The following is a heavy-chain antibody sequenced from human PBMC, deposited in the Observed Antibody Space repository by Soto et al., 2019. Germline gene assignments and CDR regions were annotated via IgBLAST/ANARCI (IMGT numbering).Heavy chain of an antibody. V-gene: IGHV3-21*06. Sequence: KSGGSLRLSCAVSGFTFSTYTMTWVRQAPGKGLEWVASISSSSSHMSYADSVKGRFTISRDNAKNSLFLQMNSLRAEDTARYYCAREVRRGWFDPWGQGTLVTVSS. CDR2: ISSSSSHM. CDR1: GFTFSTYT. CDR3: AREVRRGWFDP. J-gene: IGHJ5*02.